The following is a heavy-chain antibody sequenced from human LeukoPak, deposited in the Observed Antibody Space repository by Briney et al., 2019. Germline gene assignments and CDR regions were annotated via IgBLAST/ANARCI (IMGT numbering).Heavy chain of an antibody. CDR2: IYYSGST. J-gene: IGHJ4*02. Sequence: SETLSLTCTVSGGSISSGDYYWSWIRQPPGKGLEWIGYIYYSGSTYYNPSLKSRVTISVDTSKNQFSLKLSSVTAADTAVYYCATQMGEMATGTAGYWGQGTLVTVSS. CDR3: ATQMGEMATGTAGY. D-gene: IGHD5-24*01. CDR1: GGSISSGDYY. V-gene: IGHV4-30-4*01.